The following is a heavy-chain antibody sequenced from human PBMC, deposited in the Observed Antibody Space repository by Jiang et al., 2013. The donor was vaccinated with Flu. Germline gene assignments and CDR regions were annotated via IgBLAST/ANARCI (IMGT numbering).Heavy chain of an antibody. CDR1: GFTFSDYY. CDR3: ARSRSVYGSSGAYYYYYYMDV. V-gene: IGHV3-11*01. Sequence: RLSCAASGFTFSDYYMTWIRQAPGKGLEWVSYISGNDNTIYYADSVKGRFTISRDNAKNSLYLQMNSLRVEDSAVYYCARSRSVYGSSGAYYYYYYMDVWGKGTTVSVSS. J-gene: IGHJ6*03. CDR2: ISGNDNTI. D-gene: IGHD5/OR15-5a*01.